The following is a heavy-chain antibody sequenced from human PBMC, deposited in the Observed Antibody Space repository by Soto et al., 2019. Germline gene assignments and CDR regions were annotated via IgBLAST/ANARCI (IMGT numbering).Heavy chain of an antibody. CDR2: INHSGST. Sequence: SETLSLTCAVYGGSFSGYYWSWIRQPPGKGLEWIGEINHSGSTNYNPSLKSRVTISVDTPKNQFSLKLSSVTAADTAVYYCARGDTAMAAYYFEYWGQGTLVTVPQ. V-gene: IGHV4-34*01. CDR3: ARGDTAMAAYYFEY. CDR1: GGSFSGYY. D-gene: IGHD5-18*01. J-gene: IGHJ4*02.